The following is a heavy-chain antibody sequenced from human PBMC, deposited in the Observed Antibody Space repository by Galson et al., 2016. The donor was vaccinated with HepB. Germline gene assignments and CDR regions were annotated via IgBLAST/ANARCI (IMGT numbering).Heavy chain of an antibody. Sequence: SLRLSCAASGFTFSSYAISWVRQAPGKGLEWVSAISGSGSNTYYADSVKGRFAISRDNSKNTLYLQMNSLTTEDTAIYFCAKDRLSGHGDYSWGIFDIWGRGTEVTVSS. CDR3: AKDRLSGHGDYSWGIFDI. CDR2: ISGSGSNT. CDR1: GFTFSSYA. D-gene: IGHD4-17*01. V-gene: IGHV3-23*01. J-gene: IGHJ3*02.